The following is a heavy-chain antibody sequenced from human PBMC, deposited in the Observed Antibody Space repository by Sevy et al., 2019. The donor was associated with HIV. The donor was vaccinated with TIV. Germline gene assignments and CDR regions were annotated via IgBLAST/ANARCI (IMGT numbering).Heavy chain of an antibody. CDR2: LSFGCGEI. Sequence: GGSLRLSCAASGFTFSKYSMSWVRQPPGKGLEWVSTLSFGCGEINYADSVKGRFTISRDNSKSSVYLQMNSLKTEDTAVYYCTRNYDFWSGYPNNWFDPWGQGTLVTVSS. CDR1: GFTFSKYS. V-gene: IGHV3-23*01. J-gene: IGHJ5*02. D-gene: IGHD3-3*01. CDR3: TRNYDFWSGYPNNWFDP.